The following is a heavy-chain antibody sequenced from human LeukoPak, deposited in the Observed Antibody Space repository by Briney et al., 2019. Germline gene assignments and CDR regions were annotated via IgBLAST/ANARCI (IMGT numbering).Heavy chain of an antibody. CDR1: GYSFTRYW. D-gene: IGHD3-3*01. CDR2: IYPGDSDT. J-gene: IGHJ6*03. V-gene: IGHV5-51*01. Sequence: GESLKISCKGSGYSFTRYWIGWVRQMPGKGLEWMGIIYPGDSDTRYSPSFQGQVTISADKSISTAYLQWSSLKASDTAMYYCARHVGNYDFWSGYPAPWSDYYYYYMDVWGKGTTVTVSS. CDR3: ARHVGNYDFWSGYPAPWSDYYYYYMDV.